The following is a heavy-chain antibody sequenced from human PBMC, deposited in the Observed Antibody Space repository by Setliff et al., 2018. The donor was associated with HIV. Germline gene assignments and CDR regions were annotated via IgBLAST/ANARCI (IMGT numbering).Heavy chain of an antibody. CDR3: TTDLGSGRFSWNNN. D-gene: IGHD1-26*01. CDR2: SKGRIDGGTT. J-gene: IGHJ4*02. Sequence: GSLRLSCAVSGLTFSNAWMSWVRQAPGKGLEWVGRSKGRIDGGTTDYAAPVKGRFTISRSDSKNTLYLQMDSLKTEDTALYYCTTDLGSGRFSWNNNWGQGTLVTVSS. CDR1: GLTFSNAW. V-gene: IGHV3-15*01.